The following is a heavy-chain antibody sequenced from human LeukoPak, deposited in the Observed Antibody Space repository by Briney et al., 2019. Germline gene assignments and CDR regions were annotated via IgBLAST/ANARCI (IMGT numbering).Heavy chain of an antibody. J-gene: IGHJ6*03. V-gene: IGHV1-8*01. CDR2: MNPNSGNT. D-gene: IGHD3-3*01. CDR1: GYTFTSYD. CDR3: ARESGYPRIYYYYYYMDV. Sequence: ASVKVSCKASGYTFTSYDINWVRQATGQGLEWMGWMNPNSGNTGYAQKFQGRVTMTRNTSISTAYMELSSLRSEDTAVYYCARESGYPRIYYYYYYMDVWGKGTTVTVSS.